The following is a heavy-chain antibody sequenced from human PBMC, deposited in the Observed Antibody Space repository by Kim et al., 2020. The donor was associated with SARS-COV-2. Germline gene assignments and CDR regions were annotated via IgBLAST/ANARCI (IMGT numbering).Heavy chain of an antibody. CDR2: IYYSGRT. Sequence: SETLSLTCTVSGGSISSGGYYWSWIRQHPGKGLEWIGYIYYSGRTYYNPSLKSRVTISVDTSKNQFSLKLSSVTAADTAVYYCARDCGLGGFCAFDIWGQGTMVTVSS. CDR1: GGSISSGGYY. D-gene: IGHD3-3*01. CDR3: ARDCGLGGFCAFDI. V-gene: IGHV4-31*03. J-gene: IGHJ3*02.